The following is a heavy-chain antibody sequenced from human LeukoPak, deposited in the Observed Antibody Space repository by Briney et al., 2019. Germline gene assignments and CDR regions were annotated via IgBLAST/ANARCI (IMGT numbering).Heavy chain of an antibody. J-gene: IGHJ4*02. CDR2: ISYSGST. V-gene: IGHV4-59*01. CDR3: ARGFDSKSTYFDY. D-gene: IGHD5-12*01. CDR1: GGSISIYY. Sequence: SETLSLTCTVSGGSISIYYWNWIRQPPGKGLEGSGYISYSGSTNYNPSLKSRVTISLDTSKNQFSLNLRSVTAADTAVYYCARGFDSKSTYFDYWGQGTLVTVSS.